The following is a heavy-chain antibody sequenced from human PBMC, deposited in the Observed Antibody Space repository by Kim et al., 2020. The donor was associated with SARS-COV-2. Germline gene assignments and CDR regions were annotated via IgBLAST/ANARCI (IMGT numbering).Heavy chain of an antibody. J-gene: IGHJ4*02. D-gene: IGHD1-26*01. CDR3: TRPGIVGATRDY. V-gene: IGHV3-73*01. Sequence: GGSLRLSCAASGFTFSGSAMHWVRQASGKGLEWVGRIRSKANSYATAYAASVKGRFTISRDDSKNTPYLQMNSLKAEDTAVYYCTRPGIVGATRDYWGQGTLVTVSS. CDR1: GFTFSGSA. CDR2: IRSKANSYAT.